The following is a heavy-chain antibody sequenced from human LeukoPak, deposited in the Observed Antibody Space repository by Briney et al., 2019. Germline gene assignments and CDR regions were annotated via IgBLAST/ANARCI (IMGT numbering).Heavy chain of an antibody. CDR3: ARRGRGWHIAVVGGVRYYYYYYMDV. J-gene: IGHJ6*03. CDR1: GGSFSGYY. CDR2: INHSGST. V-gene: IGHV4-34*01. D-gene: IGHD6-19*01. Sequence: SETLSLTCAVYGGSFSGYYWSWIRQPPGKGLEWIGEINHSGSTNYNPSLKSRVTISVDTSKNQFSLKLSSVTAADTAVYYCARRGRGWHIAVVGGVRYYYYYYMDVWGKGTTVTIPS.